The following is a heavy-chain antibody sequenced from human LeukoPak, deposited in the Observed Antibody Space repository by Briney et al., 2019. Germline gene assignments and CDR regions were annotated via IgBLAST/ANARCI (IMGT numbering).Heavy chain of an antibody. CDR1: GYSFTNYW. CDR3: ARQFSVDCGGDCPFDY. J-gene: IGHJ4*02. Sequence: GESLKISCKGSGYSFTNYWIGWVRQMPGKGLEWMGIIYPGDSDTRYSPSFQGQVTISADKSISTAYLQWSSLKASDTAMYYCARQFSVDCGGDCPFDYWGQGTLVTVSS. CDR2: IYPGDSDT. V-gene: IGHV5-51*01. D-gene: IGHD2-21*02.